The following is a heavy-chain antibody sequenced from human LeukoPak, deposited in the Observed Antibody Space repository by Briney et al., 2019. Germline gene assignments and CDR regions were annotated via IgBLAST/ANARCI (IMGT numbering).Heavy chain of an antibody. CDR3: ARGTDSSSWYLNWFDP. CDR2: INHSGST. CDR1: GGSFSGYY. D-gene: IGHD6-13*01. J-gene: IGHJ5*02. V-gene: IGHV4-34*01. Sequence: PSETLSLTCAVYGGSFSGYYWSWIRQPPGRGLEWIGKINHSGSTNYNPSLKSRVTISVDTSKNQFSLKLSSVTAADTAVYYCARGTDSSSWYLNWFDPWGQGTLVTVSS.